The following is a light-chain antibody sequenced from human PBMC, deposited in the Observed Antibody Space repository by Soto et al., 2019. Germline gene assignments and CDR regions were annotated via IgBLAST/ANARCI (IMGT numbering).Light chain of an antibody. CDR2: DAS. V-gene: IGKV3-11*01. Sequence: EIVLTQSPGTLSLSPGDRASLSCRASQNVYTYFSWYQQKPGQAPRLLIYDASNRATGTPARFNASGSGTDFTLTISDLEPEDVAVYYCQQRTNWPITFGQGTRLEIK. J-gene: IGKJ5*01. CDR1: QNVYTY. CDR3: QQRTNWPIT.